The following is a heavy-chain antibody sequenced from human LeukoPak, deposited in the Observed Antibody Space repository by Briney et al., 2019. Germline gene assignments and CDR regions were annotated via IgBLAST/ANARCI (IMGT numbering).Heavy chain of an antibody. V-gene: IGHV3-15*01. CDR1: GFTFSNAW. CDR2: IKSKTDGGTT. J-gene: IGHJ4*02. CDR3: TTVFSTTWIFGVVKISDY. D-gene: IGHD3-3*01. Sequence: PGGSLRLSCAASGFTFSNAWMSWVRQAPGKGLEWVGRIKSKTDGGTTDYAAPVKGRFTISRDDSKNTLYLQMNSLKTEDTAVYYCTTVFSTTWIFGVVKISDYWGQGTLVTVSS.